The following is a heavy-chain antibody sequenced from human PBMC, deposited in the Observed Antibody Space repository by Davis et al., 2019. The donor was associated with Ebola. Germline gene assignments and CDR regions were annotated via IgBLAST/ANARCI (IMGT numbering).Heavy chain of an antibody. J-gene: IGHJ2*01. D-gene: IGHD6-19*01. CDR2: VGLSGDNT. V-gene: IGHV3-64*01. CDR1: GFTFSSYL. Sequence: PGGSLRLSCAASGFTFSSYLLHWVRQTPGEGLEYVSGVGLSGDNTYYSQSVRGRFTISRDNSKETVYLQMDGVRPEDMAVYYCVRGQWLANWYFDLWGRGTLVTVSS. CDR3: VRGQWLANWYFDL.